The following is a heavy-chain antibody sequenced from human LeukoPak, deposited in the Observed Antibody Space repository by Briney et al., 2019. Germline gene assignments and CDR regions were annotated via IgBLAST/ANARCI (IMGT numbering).Heavy chain of an antibody. CDR2: INPNSGGT. CDR1: GYTFTDHY. V-gene: IGHV1-2*02. CDR3: ARANALYCSSTSCLFDY. J-gene: IGHJ4*02. Sequence: ASVKVSCTASGYTFTDHYIHWVRQAPGQGLEWMAWINPNSGGTYYAQNFHDRITLTRDTSISTAYMELSRLRSDDTAIYYCARANALYCSSTSCLFDYWGQGTLVTVSS. D-gene: IGHD2-2*01.